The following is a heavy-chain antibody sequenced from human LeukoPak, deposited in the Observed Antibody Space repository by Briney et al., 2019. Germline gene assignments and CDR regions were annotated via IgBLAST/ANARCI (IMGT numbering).Heavy chain of an antibody. CDR3: ARNNGMDV. CDR2: IYENGGTT. CDR1: GFTFRSHA. J-gene: IGHJ6*02. V-gene: IGHV3-23*01. Sequence: GGSLRLSCVSSGFTFRSHAMSWVRQAPEKGLEFVSGIYENGGTTYYADSVKGRFSISRDNSKNTLYLQMDSLRGEDTAVYHCARNNGMDVWGQGTTVIVSS.